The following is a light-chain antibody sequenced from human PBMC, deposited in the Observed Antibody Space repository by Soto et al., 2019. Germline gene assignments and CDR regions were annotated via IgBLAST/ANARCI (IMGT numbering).Light chain of an antibody. CDR3: QQYGSSPLYT. Sequence: EIVVTQSPGTLSLSPGERATLSCRASQSVSSSYLAWYQHKPGQAPRLLIYGASSRATGIPDRFSGSGSGTDCTLTISRLEPEAFAVYYCQQYGSSPLYTFGQGTKLEIK. CDR1: QSVSSSY. V-gene: IGKV3-20*01. CDR2: GAS. J-gene: IGKJ2*01.